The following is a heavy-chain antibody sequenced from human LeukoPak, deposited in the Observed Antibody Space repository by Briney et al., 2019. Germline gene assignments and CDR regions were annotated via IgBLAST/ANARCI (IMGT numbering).Heavy chain of an antibody. CDR2: INAGNGNT. D-gene: IGHD2-15*01. V-gene: IGHV1-3*03. J-gene: IGHJ4*02. Sequence: ASVKVSCKASGYTFTSYAMHWVRQAPGQRLEWMGWINAGNGNTKYSQEFQGRITMTRDTSTSTVYMELSSLRSEDTAVYYCARDYLKVVLAATAPSAGHMDNWGQGTLVTVSS. CDR1: GYTFTSYA. CDR3: ARDYLKVVLAATAPSAGHMDN.